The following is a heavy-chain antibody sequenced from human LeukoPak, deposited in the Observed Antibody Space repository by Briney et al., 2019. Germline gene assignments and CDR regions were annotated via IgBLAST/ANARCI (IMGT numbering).Heavy chain of an antibody. V-gene: IGHV4-59*01. J-gene: IGHJ5*02. D-gene: IGHD3-3*01. CDR2: IYYSGST. CDR3: ARGLDITIFGVVPNWFDP. Sequence: PSETLSLTCTVSGGSISSYYWSWIRQPPRKGLEWIGYIYYSGSTNYNPSLKSRVTISVDTSKNQFSLKLSSVTAADAAVYYCARGLDITIFGVVPNWFDPWGQGTLVTVSS. CDR1: GGSISSYY.